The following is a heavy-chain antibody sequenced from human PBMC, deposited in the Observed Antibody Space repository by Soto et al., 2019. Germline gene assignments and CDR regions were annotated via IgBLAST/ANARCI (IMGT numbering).Heavy chain of an antibody. Sequence: SETLSLTCTVSGGSISSGGYYWSWIRQHPGKGLEWIGYIYYSGSTYYNPSLKSRVTISVDTSKNQFSLKLSSVTAADTAVYYCAREGIEAAGTLNWFDPWGQGTLVTVSS. V-gene: IGHV4-31*02. CDR2: IYYSGST. CDR1: GGSISSGGYY. J-gene: IGHJ5*02. CDR3: AREGIEAAGTLNWFDP. D-gene: IGHD6-13*01.